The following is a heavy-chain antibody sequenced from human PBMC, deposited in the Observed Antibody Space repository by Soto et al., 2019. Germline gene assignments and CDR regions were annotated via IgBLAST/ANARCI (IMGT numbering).Heavy chain of an antibody. V-gene: IGHV3-21*01. CDR1: GFSFSSYT. D-gene: IGHD2-2*01. CDR2: VSGNGSYI. Sequence: GSLSLSCVASGFSFSSYTMNWVRQAPGKGLEWVSGVSGNGSYIYYADSVKGRFTISRDNAKNSLYLQMNSLRAEDTAVYYCARDLSVKDIVVRPAAYKGWFVPLGQGTLVTVS. CDR3: ARDLSVKDIVVRPAAYKGWFVP. J-gene: IGHJ5*02.